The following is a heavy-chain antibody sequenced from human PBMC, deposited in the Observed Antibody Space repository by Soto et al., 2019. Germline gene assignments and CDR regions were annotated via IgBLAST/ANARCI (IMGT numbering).Heavy chain of an antibody. Sequence: QVQLVESGGGVVQPGRSLRLSCAASGFTFSSYGMHWVRQAPGKGLEWVAVIWYDGSNKYYADSVKGRFTISRDNSKNTLYLQMNSLRAEDTAVHYCARSGGYSSSWYYYYYGMDVWGQGTTVTVSS. V-gene: IGHV3-33*01. CDR1: GFTFSSYG. D-gene: IGHD6-13*01. CDR3: ARSGGYSSSWYYYYYGMDV. J-gene: IGHJ6*02. CDR2: IWYDGSNK.